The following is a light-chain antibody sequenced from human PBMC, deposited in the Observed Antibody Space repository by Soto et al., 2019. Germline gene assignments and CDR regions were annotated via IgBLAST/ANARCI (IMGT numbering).Light chain of an antibody. V-gene: IGLV1-40*01. CDR2: GNS. Sequence: QSVLTQPPSVSGAPGQRVTISCTGSSSNIGAGYDVHWYQQLPGTAPKLLIYGNSNRPSGVPDRFSGSKSSTSASLAITGLQAEDEADYYCQSYDSSLSGYVFGTGTKVTVL. CDR3: QSYDSSLSGYV. J-gene: IGLJ1*01. CDR1: SSNIGAGYD.